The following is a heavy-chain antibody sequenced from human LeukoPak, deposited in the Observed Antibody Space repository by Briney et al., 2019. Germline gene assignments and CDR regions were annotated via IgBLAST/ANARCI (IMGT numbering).Heavy chain of an antibody. V-gene: IGHV3-49*04. D-gene: IGHD3-10*01. Sequence: GGSLRLSCTSSGFTFGEYGMSWVRQAPGKGLECVGFIRSKAYGGTTEYAASVKGRFTISRDDSKSIAYLQMNSLKTEDTAVYYCSGSFGELTFFDYWGQGTLVTVSS. CDR1: GFTFGEYG. J-gene: IGHJ4*02. CDR3: SGSFGELTFFDY. CDR2: IRSKAYGGTT.